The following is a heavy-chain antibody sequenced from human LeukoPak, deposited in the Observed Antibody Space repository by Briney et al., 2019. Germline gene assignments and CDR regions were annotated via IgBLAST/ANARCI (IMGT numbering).Heavy chain of an antibody. CDR2: IYYSGST. CDR3: ATGRSSTRIDY. J-gene: IGHJ4*02. D-gene: IGHD2-2*01. CDR1: GGSIRSYY. Sequence: SETLSLTCTVSGGSIRSYYWSWIRQPPGKGLEWIGYIYYSGSTNYNPSLKSRVTISVDTSKNQFSLKLSSVTAADTAVYYCATGRSSTRIDYWGQGTLVTVSS. V-gene: IGHV4-59*08.